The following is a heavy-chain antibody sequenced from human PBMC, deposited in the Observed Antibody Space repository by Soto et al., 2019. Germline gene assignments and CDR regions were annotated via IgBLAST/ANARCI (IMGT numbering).Heavy chain of an antibody. CDR2: INPNSGGT. CDR3: ARDRAVVVPAAAEYYYYYGRDV. D-gene: IGHD2-2*01. V-gene: IGHV1-2*02. J-gene: IGHJ6*04. Sequence: ASVKVSCKASGYTFTGYYMHWVRQAPGQGLEWMGWINPNSGGTNYAQKFQGRVTMTRDTSISTAYMELSRLRSDDTAVYYCARDRAVVVPAAAEYYYYYGRDVGGKGTTVP. CDR1: GYTFTGYY.